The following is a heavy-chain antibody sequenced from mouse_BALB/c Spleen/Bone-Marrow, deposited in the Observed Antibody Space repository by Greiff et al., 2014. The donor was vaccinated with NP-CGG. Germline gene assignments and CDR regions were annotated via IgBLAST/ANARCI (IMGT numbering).Heavy chain of an antibody. CDR1: GFDFSRYW. CDR2: INPDSSTI. CDR3: ARLGYYGMMAY. D-gene: IGHD1-1*01. J-gene: IGHJ4*01. Sequence: EVMLVESGGGLVQPGGSLKLSCAASGFDFSRYWMGWVRQAPGRGLKWIGEINPDSSTINYTPSLKDKFNISRDNAKNALYLQMSKVRSEDTALYYCARLGYYGMMAYWGQGTSVTVSS. V-gene: IGHV4-1*02.